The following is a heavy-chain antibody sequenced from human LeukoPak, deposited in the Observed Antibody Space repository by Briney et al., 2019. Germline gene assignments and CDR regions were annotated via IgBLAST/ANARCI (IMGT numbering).Heavy chain of an antibody. CDR2: ISSRSSYI. CDR1: GFTFNVYT. V-gene: IGHV3-21*01. J-gene: IGHJ3*02. D-gene: IGHD2-21*02. Sequence: PGRSLRLSCAASGFTFNVYTMNWVRQAPGKGLEWVSSISSRSSYIYYAGSLKGRLTISRDNAKNSLYLQMNSLRVEDTAVYYCARDRTEVTDNDGFDIWGRGTMVTVSS. CDR3: ARDRTEVTDNDGFDI.